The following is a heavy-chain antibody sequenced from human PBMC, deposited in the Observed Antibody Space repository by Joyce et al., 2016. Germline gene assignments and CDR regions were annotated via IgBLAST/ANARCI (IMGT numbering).Heavy chain of an antibody. J-gene: IGHJ5*02. CDR1: GGSISSSSHY. V-gene: IGHV4-39*07. CDR3: ASGLRFLEWTRFDP. CDR2: IYYSEST. Sequence: QLQLQESGPGLVKPSETLSLTCTFSGGSISSSSHYWGWIRQPPGKGLGWIGSIYYSESTYYNPSLKSRVTISVDTSKNQVSLKLSSVTAADTAVYYCASGLRFLEWTRFDPWGQGTLVTVSP. D-gene: IGHD3-3*01.